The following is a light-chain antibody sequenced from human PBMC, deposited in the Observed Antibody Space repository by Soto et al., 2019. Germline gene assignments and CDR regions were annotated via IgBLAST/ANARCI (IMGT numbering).Light chain of an antibody. J-gene: IGKJ1*01. Sequence: DIQMTQSPSTLSASVGDRVTITCRASQSVTVWLAWYQQKPGKAPRLLIYDDSRLESGVPSRFRGSASGTEFTLTLSSLQPYEFATYYCHQYSGSPPTFGQGNKVEF. CDR1: QSVTVW. CDR3: HQYSGSPPT. CDR2: DDS. V-gene: IGKV1-5*01.